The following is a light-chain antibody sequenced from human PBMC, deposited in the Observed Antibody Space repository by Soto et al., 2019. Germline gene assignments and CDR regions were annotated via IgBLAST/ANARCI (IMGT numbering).Light chain of an antibody. CDR2: DAS. V-gene: IGKV3-11*01. J-gene: IGKJ1*01. Sequence: ETVVTQAPSTLSVYQEERATLSCRASQSVSSYLAWYQQKPGQAPRLLIYDASNRATGIPARFSGSGSGTDFTLTISSLEPEDVALDYCQQYAISPRTFGQVTKVDNK. CDR1: QSVSSY. CDR3: QQYAISPRT.